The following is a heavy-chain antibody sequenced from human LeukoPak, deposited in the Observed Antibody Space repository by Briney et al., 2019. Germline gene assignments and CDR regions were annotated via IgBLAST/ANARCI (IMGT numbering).Heavy chain of an antibody. CDR3: ARDPGRSGSYYGGIDY. CDR2: IYHRGTT. CDR1: GDSISSSHW. V-gene: IGHV4-4*02. J-gene: IGHJ4*02. D-gene: IGHD1-26*01. Sequence: SGTLSLTCAVSGDSISSSHWWTWVRQPPGKGLEWIGEIYHRGTTNYNLSLKSRVTISVDRSKNQFSLRLTSVTAADTAVYYCARDPGRSGSYYGGIDYWAREPWSPSPQ.